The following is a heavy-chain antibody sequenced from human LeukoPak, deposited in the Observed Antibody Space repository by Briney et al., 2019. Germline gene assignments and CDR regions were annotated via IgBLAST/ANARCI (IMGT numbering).Heavy chain of an antibody. CDR1: GGSISTYY. J-gene: IGHJ4*02. Sequence: PSETLSLTCTVSGGSISTYYWSWIRQPPGKGLEWIGHIYNSGSTNYSPSLKSRVTISVDTSKNQFSLKLSSVTAADTAMYYCARFKRAGGWSYFDYWGLGTLVIVSS. CDR3: ARFKRAGGWSYFDY. V-gene: IGHV4-59*01. D-gene: IGHD6-19*01. CDR2: IYNSGST.